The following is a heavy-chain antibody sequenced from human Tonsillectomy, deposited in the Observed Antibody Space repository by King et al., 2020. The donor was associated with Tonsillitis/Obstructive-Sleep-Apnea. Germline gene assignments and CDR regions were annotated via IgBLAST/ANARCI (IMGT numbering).Heavy chain of an antibody. CDR3: ARENEVVGATGAFDI. D-gene: IGHD1-26*01. Sequence: VQLQESGPGLVKPSETLSLTCTVSGGSINTYYWSWIRQPPGKGLEWIGYIYYSGSTNRNPSLKSRVTMSVDTSKNQFSLKLSSVTAADTAVYYCARENEVVGATGAFDIWGQGTRVTVSS. J-gene: IGHJ3*02. V-gene: IGHV4-59*01. CDR1: GGSINTYY. CDR2: IYYSGST.